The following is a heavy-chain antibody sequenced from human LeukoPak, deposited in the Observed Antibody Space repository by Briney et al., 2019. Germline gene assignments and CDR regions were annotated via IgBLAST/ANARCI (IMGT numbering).Heavy chain of an antibody. D-gene: IGHD3-22*01. CDR3: ARVANNGYYFFDY. CDR1: GGSISSYY. J-gene: IGHJ4*02. Sequence: SETLSLTCTVSGGSISSYYWSWIRQPPGKGLEWIGYIYYTGSTNYNPSLKSRVTISVDTSKNQFSLRLSSVTAAGTAVYYCARVANNGYYFFDYWGQGTLVTVSS. V-gene: IGHV4-59*08. CDR2: IYYTGST.